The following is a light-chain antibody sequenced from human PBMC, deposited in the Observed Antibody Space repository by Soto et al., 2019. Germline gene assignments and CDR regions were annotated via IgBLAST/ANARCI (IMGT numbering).Light chain of an antibody. V-gene: IGKV3-11*01. J-gene: IGKJ1*01. CDR2: DAS. CDR1: QSVRSS. Sequence: EILLTQSPATLSLSPGERATLSCRASQSVRSSLAWYQQKPGQAPRLLIYDASTRATGIPGRFSGSGSGTDFPLTISNLEPEDFAVYYCQQGSSLPWTFGQGGKVESK. CDR3: QQGSSLPWT.